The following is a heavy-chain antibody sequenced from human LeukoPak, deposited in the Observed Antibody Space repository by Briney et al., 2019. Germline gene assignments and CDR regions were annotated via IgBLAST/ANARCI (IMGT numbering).Heavy chain of an antibody. D-gene: IGHD3-9*01. CDR3: ARVSYDILTGYYLLDY. CDR2: MNPNSGNT. CDR1: GYTFTSYD. J-gene: IGHJ4*02. Sequence: ASVKVSCKASGYTFTSYDINWVRQATGQGLEWMGWMNPNSGNTGYAQKLQGRVTMTRNTSISTAYMELSSLRSEDTAVYYCARVSYDILTGYYLLDYWGQGTLVTVSS. V-gene: IGHV1-8*01.